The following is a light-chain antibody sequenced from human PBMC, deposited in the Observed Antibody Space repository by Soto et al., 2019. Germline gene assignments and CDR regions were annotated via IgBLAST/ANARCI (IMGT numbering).Light chain of an antibody. J-gene: IGLJ2*01. Sequence: QSVLTQPPSASGTPGQRVIISCSGSSSSIGSNTVNWYRQHPGTAPTVLIYTDDQRPSGVPARFSGSRSGTSASLAISGLQSEDEAEYYCAALDDSLNSVIFGGGTKLNVL. CDR2: TDD. CDR3: AALDDSLNSVI. V-gene: IGLV1-44*01. CDR1: SSSIGSNT.